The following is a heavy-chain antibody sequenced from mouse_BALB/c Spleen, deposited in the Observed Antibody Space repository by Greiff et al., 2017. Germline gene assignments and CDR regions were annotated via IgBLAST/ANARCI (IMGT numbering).Heavy chain of an antibody. CDR1: GYTFTSYW. CDR2: IYPGNSDT. J-gene: IGHJ1*01. CDR3: TRDGLGRRDWYFDV. Sequence: VQLQQSGTVLARPGASVKMSCKASGYTFTSYWMHWVKQRPGQGLEWIGAIYPGNSDTSYNQKFKGKAKLTAVTSTSTAYMELSSLTNEDSAVYYCTRDGLGRRDWYFDVWGAGTTVTVSS. D-gene: IGHD1-1*01. V-gene: IGHV1-5*01.